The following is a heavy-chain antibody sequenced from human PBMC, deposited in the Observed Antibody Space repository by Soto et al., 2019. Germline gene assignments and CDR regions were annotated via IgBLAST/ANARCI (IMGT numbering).Heavy chain of an antibody. D-gene: IGHD5-12*01. CDR1: GDIFSGYS. Sequence: QVQLVQSGAEVKKPGSSVKVSCKTSGDIFSGYSISWVRQAPGQGLEWMGGIIPIFGTTNYAQRFHGHVTITADKSTSTVYMVWYSRKSGDTAVYDCARERVSGYGPGDYGGQGTLVTVSP. CDR2: IIPIFGTT. J-gene: IGHJ4*02. CDR3: ARERVSGYGPGDY. V-gene: IGHV1-69*14.